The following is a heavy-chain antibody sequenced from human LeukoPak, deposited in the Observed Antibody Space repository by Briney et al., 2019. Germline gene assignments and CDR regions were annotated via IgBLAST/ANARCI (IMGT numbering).Heavy chain of an antibody. D-gene: IGHD3-10*01. CDR3: ASDTFTMVRGVSPDAFDI. Sequence: ASVKVSCKASGYTFTGYYMHWVRQAPGQGLEWMGWINPNSGGTNYAQKFQGRVTMTSDTSISTAYMELSRLRSDDTAVYYCASDTFTMVRGVSPDAFDIWGQGTMVTVSS. CDR1: GYTFTGYY. J-gene: IGHJ3*02. CDR2: INPNSGGT. V-gene: IGHV1-2*02.